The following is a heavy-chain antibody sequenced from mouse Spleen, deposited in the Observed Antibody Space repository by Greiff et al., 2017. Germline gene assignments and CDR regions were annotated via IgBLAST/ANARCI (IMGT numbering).Heavy chain of an antibody. CDR1: GYTFTSYW. Sequence: QVQLQQPGAELVKPGASVKLSCKASGYTFTSYWMQWVKQRPGQGLEWIGEIDPSDSYTNYNQKFKGKATLTVDTSSSTAYMQLSSLTSEDSAVYYCARPSTLDYWGQGTTLTVSS. J-gene: IGHJ2*01. D-gene: IGHD2-1*01. CDR3: ARPSTLDY. CDR2: IDPSDSYT. V-gene: IGHV1-50*01.